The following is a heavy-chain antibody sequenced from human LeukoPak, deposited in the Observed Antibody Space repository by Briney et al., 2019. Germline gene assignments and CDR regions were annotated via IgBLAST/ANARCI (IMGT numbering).Heavy chain of an antibody. CDR1: GFTFSSYA. V-gene: IGHV3-23*01. CDR3: ARDVHYDILTGYYSFYFDY. CDR2: ISGSGGST. Sequence: GGSLRLSCAASGFTFSSYAMIWVRQAPGKGLEWVSAISGSGGSTYYADSVKGRFTISRDNSKNTLYLQMNSLRAEDTAVYYCARDVHYDILTGYYSFYFDYWGQGTLVTVSS. D-gene: IGHD3-9*01. J-gene: IGHJ4*02.